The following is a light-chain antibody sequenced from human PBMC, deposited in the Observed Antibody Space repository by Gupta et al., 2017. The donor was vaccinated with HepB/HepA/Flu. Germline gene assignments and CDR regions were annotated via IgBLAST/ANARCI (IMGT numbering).Light chain of an antibody. J-gene: IGLJ2*01. V-gene: IGLV1-40*01. CDR3: QSYDSSLSAVV. CDR2: CNT. CDR1: STNIGAGFD. Sequence: QSLLTQPPSVSGAPGQRVTISCTGSSTNIGAGFDVNWYQQLPGTAPKLLIYCNTNRPSGVPYRFSAAKSDTSASLAITGLRAEDEADYYCQSYDSSLSAVVFGGGTKLTVL.